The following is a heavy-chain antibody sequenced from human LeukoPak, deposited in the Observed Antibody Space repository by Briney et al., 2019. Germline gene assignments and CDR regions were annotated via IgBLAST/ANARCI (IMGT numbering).Heavy chain of an antibody. CDR2: IVPILDIT. V-gene: IGHV1-69*04. CDR3: AKEDSRYGSYFDY. J-gene: IGHJ4*02. D-gene: IGHD2-15*01. Sequence: SVKVSCKASGGTFSNYAITWVRQAPGQGFEFMGRIVPILDITNYAQKFQGRVTITADRSTTTAYMELSSLRSDDTAVYYCAKEDSRYGSYFDYWGQGTLVTVSS. CDR1: GGTFSNYA.